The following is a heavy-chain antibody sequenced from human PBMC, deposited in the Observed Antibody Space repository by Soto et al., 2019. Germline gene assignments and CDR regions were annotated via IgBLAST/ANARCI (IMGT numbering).Heavy chain of an antibody. CDR1: GYTFTSYG. Sequence: QVQLVQSGAEVKKPGASVKVSCKASGYTFTSYGISWVRQAHGQVLEWMGWISAYNGNTNYAQKLPGRVTMNTDTSTSTAYMELRSLRSDDTAVYYCARDYYDSSGYLVRSDYWGQGTLVTVSS. CDR3: ARDYYDSSGYLVRSDY. V-gene: IGHV1-18*01. CDR2: ISAYNGNT. J-gene: IGHJ4*02. D-gene: IGHD3-22*01.